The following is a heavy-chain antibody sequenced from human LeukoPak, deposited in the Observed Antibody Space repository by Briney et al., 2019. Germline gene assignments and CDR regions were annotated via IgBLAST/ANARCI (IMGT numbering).Heavy chain of an antibody. V-gene: IGHV3-21*01. CDR3: ARGGAYEDYFDY. CDR1: GFTFSSYS. D-gene: IGHD5-12*01. Sequence: PGGSLRLSCAASGFTFSSYSMNWVRQAPGKGLEWVSSISSSSSYIYYADSVKGRFTISRDNAKNSLYLQMNSLRAEDTAVYYCARGGAYEDYFDYWGQGTLVTVSS. CDR2: ISSSSSYI. J-gene: IGHJ4*02.